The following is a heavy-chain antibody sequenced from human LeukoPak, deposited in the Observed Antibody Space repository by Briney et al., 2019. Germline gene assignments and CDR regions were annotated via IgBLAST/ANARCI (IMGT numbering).Heavy chain of an antibody. J-gene: IGHJ3*02. Sequence: GGSLRLSCAASGITFSRYNMNWVRQAPGKGLEWVSYISSNSSAIYYADSVKGRFTISRDNAKNSLYLQMNSLRAEDTAVYYCARAGTSSALDAFDIWGQGTMVTVSS. V-gene: IGHV3-48*04. D-gene: IGHD3-10*01. CDR2: ISSNSSAI. CDR1: GITFSRYN. CDR3: ARAGTSSALDAFDI.